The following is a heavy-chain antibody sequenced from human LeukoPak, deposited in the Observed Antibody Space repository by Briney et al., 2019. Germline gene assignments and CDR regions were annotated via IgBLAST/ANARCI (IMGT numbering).Heavy chain of an antibody. V-gene: IGHV1-69*05. CDR2: ILPVLGAT. D-gene: IGHD3-10*01. CDR3: AGARGGAMREGRATPGFYYDMDV. J-gene: IGHJ6*03. CDR1: GGTFSSYA. Sequence: GSSVTVSCKPSGGTFSSYAISCVRPATRQGLAWVGGILPVLGATNYAQRFQGRVTITTDESTSTAFMEVSSLRSEDTAVYFGAGARGGAMREGRATPGFYYDMDVWGKGTTVSVSS.